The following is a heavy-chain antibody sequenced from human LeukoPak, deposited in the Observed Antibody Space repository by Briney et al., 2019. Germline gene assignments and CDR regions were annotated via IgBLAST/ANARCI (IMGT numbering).Heavy chain of an antibody. D-gene: IGHD3-22*01. CDR2: IIPILGIA. J-gene: IGHJ4*02. V-gene: IGHV1-69*04. Sequence: SVKVSCKASGGTFSSYAISWVRQAPGQGLEWMGRIIPILGIANYAQKFQGRVTITADKSTSTAYMELSSLRSEDTAVHYCASTRKTLDSSGYDHWGQGTLVTVSS. CDR3: ASTRKTLDSSGYDH. CDR1: GGTFSSYA.